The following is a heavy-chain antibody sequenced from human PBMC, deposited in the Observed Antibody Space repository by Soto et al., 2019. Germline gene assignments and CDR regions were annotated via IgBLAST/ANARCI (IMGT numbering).Heavy chain of an antibody. Sequence: QVQLVQSGAEVKKPGASVKVSCKASGYTFTSYYMLWVRQAPGQGLEWMGIINPSGGSTSYAQKFQGTVTMTRDTSTSTVYMELSSLRSEDTAVYYCARVVIINSSGRYYYYYGMDVWGQGTTVTVSS. CDR2: INPSGGST. J-gene: IGHJ6*02. D-gene: IGHD6-19*01. CDR3: ARVVIINSSGRYYYYYGMDV. V-gene: IGHV1-46*01. CDR1: GYTFTSYY.